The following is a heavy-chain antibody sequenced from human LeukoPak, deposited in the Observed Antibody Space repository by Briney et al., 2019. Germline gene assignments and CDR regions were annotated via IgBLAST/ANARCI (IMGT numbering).Heavy chain of an antibody. J-gene: IGHJ4*02. D-gene: IGHD6-19*01. CDR1: GGSISSYY. CDR2: IYYSGST. CDR3: ARDPVAGTGEGY. Sequence: SETLSLTCTVSGGSISSYYWSWIRQPPGKRLEWIGYIYYSGSTNYNPYLRSRVTISVDTSKNQFSLKLSSVTAADTAVYYCARDPVAGTGEGYWGQGTLVTVSS. V-gene: IGHV4-59*12.